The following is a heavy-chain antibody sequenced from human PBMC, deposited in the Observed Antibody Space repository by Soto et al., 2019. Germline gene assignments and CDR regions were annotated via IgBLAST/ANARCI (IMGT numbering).Heavy chain of an antibody. D-gene: IGHD2-15*01. J-gene: IGHJ6*02. V-gene: IGHV3-33*01. CDR3: ARDFVVVVAATAAINYGMDV. CDR2: IWYDGSNK. Sequence: QVQLVESGGGVVQPGRSLRLSCAASGFTFSSYGMHWVRQAPGKGLEWVAVIWYDGSNKYYADSVKGRFTISRDNSKNTLYLQMNSLRAEDTAVYYCARDFVVVVAATAAINYGMDVWGQGTTVTVSS. CDR1: GFTFSSYG.